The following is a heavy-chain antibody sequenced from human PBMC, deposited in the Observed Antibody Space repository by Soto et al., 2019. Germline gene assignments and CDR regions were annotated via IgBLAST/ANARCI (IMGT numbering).Heavy chain of an antibody. CDR2: ISSSGSST. CDR1: GFTFNSYA. J-gene: IGHJ4*02. Sequence: PGGSLRLSCAASGFTFNSYAMSWVRQAPGKGLEWVSAISSSGSSTYYADSVKGRFTISRDKSKNTLYLQMNSLRAEDTAVYYCTKLVVPAASSYFDHWGQGTLVTVSS. V-gene: IGHV3-23*01. D-gene: IGHD2-2*01. CDR3: TKLVVPAASSYFDH.